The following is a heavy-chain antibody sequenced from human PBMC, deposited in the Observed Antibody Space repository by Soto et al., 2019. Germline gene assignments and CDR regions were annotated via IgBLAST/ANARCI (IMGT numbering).Heavy chain of an antibody. CDR1: GFTFSSYA. Sequence: LRLSCAASGFTFSSYAMHWVRQAPGKGLEWVAVISYDGSNKYYADSVKGRFTISRDNSKNTLYLQMNSLRAEDTAVYYCARDSRFGGNSGYQGDYWGQGTLVTVSS. CDR2: ISYDGSNK. V-gene: IGHV3-30-3*01. CDR3: ARDSRFGGNSGYQGDY. J-gene: IGHJ4*02. D-gene: IGHD3-16*01.